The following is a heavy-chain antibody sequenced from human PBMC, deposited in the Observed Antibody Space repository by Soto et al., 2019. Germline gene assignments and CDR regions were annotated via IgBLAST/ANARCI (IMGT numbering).Heavy chain of an antibody. J-gene: IGHJ6*02. CDR3: PRQQPIGGAGPGPMDV. Sequence: GESLKISCKGSGYSFTSYWIGWVRQMPGKGLEWMGIIYPGDSDTRYSPSFQGQVTISADKSISTAYLQWSSLKASDTAMYYCPRQQPIGGAGPGPMDVWGQGTTVTVSS. D-gene: IGHD6-13*01. CDR2: IYPGDSDT. V-gene: IGHV5-51*01. CDR1: GYSFTSYW.